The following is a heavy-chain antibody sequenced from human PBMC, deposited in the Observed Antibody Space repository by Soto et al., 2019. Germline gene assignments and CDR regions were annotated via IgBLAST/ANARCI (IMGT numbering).Heavy chain of an antibody. Sequence: EVQLVESGGGLVQPGGSLKLSCAASGFTFSGSAMHWVRQASGKGLKWVGRIRSKANSYATAYAASVKGRFTISRDDSKNTAYLQMNSLNTEDTAVYYCSSSALIDYYYYYGMDVWGQGTTVTVSS. CDR1: GFTFSGSA. CDR3: SSSALIDYYYYYGMDV. V-gene: IGHV3-73*02. CDR2: IRSKANSYAT. D-gene: IGHD3-22*01. J-gene: IGHJ6*02.